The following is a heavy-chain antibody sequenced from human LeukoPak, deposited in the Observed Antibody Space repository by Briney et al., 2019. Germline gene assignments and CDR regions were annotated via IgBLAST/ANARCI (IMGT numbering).Heavy chain of an antibody. J-gene: IGHJ2*01. CDR1: GGSIRGYY. CDR2: IYYSGST. CDR3: ARRYCSGGSCYRPYWYFDL. D-gene: IGHD2-15*01. V-gene: IGHV4-59*12. Sequence: PSETLSLTCTVSGGSIRGYYWSWIRQPPGKGLEWIGYIYYSGSTDYNPSLKSRVSISVNTSKNQFSLKLSSVTAADTAVYYCARRYCSGGSCYRPYWYFDLWGRGTLVTVSS.